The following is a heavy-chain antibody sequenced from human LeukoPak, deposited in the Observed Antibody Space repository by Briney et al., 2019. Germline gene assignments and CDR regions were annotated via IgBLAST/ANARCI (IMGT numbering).Heavy chain of an antibody. CDR1: GFTFSNYW. CDR3: AKSYNGYESKPDY. Sequence: GGSLRLSCAASGFTFSNYWMSWVRQAPGKGPEWMGNIKEDGSETYYVDSVKGRFTISRDNAQNSLYLHMHSLRVEDTAVYYCAKSYNGYESKPDYWGQGTLVTVSS. J-gene: IGHJ4*02. CDR2: IKEDGSET. D-gene: IGHD5-12*01. V-gene: IGHV3-7*03.